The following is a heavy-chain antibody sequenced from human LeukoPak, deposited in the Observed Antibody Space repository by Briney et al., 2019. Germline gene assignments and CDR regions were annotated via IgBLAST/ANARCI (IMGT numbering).Heavy chain of an antibody. CDR1: RFTFNTFS. CDR2: ISRSSTHI. V-gene: IGHV3-21*04. CDR3: ARDRDWGCSYCSY. D-gene: IGHD7-27*01. Sequence: PGGSLRLSCAASRFTFNTFSMNWVRQAPGKGLEWVSSISRSSTHIYYADSVKGRFTISRDNSKNTLYLQMNSLRAEDTAVYYCARDRDWGCSYCSYWGQGTLVTVSS. J-gene: IGHJ4*02.